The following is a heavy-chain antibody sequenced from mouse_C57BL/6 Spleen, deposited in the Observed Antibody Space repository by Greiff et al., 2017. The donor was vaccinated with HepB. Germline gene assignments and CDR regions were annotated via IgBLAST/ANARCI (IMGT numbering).Heavy chain of an antibody. CDR2: IWSGGST. CDR3: AKIYYDRAMDY. Sequence: QVQLQQSGPGLVQPSQSLSITCTVSGFSLTSYGVHWVRQSPGKGLEWLGVIWSGGSTDYNEAFLSRLSITKDNSKSQVFFKMNSLQADDTAIYYCAKIYYDRAMDYWGQGTSVTVSS. D-gene: IGHD2-4*01. V-gene: IGHV2-5*01. J-gene: IGHJ4*01. CDR1: GFSLTSYG.